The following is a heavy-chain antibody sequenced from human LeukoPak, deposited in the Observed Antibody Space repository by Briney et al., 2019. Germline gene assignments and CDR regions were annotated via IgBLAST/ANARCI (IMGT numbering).Heavy chain of an antibody. CDR3: ASGQGPYGDYMSWFDP. CDR2: IYYSGST. Sequence: SETLSLTCSVSGGSISSDYWSWIRQPPGKGLEWIGYIYYSGSTNYNPSLKSRVTISVDTSKNQFSLKLSSVTAADTAVYYCASGQGPYGDYMSWFDPWGQGTLVTVSS. V-gene: IGHV4-59*12. D-gene: IGHD4-17*01. J-gene: IGHJ5*02. CDR1: GGSISSDY.